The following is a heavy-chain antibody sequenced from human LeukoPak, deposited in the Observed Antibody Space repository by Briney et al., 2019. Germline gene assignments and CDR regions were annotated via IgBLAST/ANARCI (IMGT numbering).Heavy chain of an antibody. CDR1: GASISSGSYS. Sequence: PSQTLSPTCTVSGASISSGSYSWAWLRQHPGKGLERIVHIYDRGSIYKNPSIKNRVSMALDTSKNQFSRKLSSVTAADTAVYYCARELFCYGSSGYYNDAFDIWGQGTKVTVSS. V-gene: IGHV4-31*03. CDR2: IYDRGSI. CDR3: ARELFCYGSSGYYNDAFDI. D-gene: IGHD3-22*01. J-gene: IGHJ3*02.